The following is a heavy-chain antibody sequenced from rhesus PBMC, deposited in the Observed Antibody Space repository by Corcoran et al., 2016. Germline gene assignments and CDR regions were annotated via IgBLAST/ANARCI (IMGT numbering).Heavy chain of an antibody. J-gene: IGHJ6*01. CDR3: ARERGNYYGLDS. V-gene: IGHV4S12*01. CDR1: GGTISSGYYY. Sequence: GQLQESGPGVVKPSETLSLTCAVSGGTISSGYYYWSWIRQPPGKGLEWIGGIYSNSESTNYNPSLKSRVTISKDTSKNQFSLKLSSVTATDTAVYYCARERGNYYGLDSWGQGVVVTVSS. CDR2: IYSNSEST.